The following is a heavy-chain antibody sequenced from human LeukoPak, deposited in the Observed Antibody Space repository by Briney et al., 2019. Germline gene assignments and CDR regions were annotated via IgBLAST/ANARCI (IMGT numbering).Heavy chain of an antibody. J-gene: IGHJ5*01. Sequence: PGGSLRLSCAASGFTFSSYSIRWGRQAPGKGVEWVSYISNSSAVIYYGDSVKARFTISRDHARNSASLQMNSLRADDTAVYYCARDVGYCSGGSCYRWFASWGQGTLVIVSS. CDR3: ARDVGYCSGGSCYRWFAS. D-gene: IGHD2-15*01. V-gene: IGHV3-48*01. CDR1: GFTFSSYS. CDR2: ISNSSAVI.